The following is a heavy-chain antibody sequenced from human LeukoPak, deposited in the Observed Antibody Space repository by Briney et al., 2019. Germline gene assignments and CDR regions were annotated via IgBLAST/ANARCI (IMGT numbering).Heavy chain of an antibody. J-gene: IGHJ5*02. CDR1: GGSFSGYS. Sequence: PSETLSLTCAVYGGSFSGYSWSWIRQPPGKGLEWIGEINQSGSTNYNPSLKSRVTTSADTSKNQFSLKLSSVTAADTAVYYCARGRYCSSTSCYYNWFDPWGQGTLVTVSS. CDR3: ARGRYCSSTSCYYNWFDP. V-gene: IGHV4-34*01. D-gene: IGHD2-2*01. CDR2: INQSGST.